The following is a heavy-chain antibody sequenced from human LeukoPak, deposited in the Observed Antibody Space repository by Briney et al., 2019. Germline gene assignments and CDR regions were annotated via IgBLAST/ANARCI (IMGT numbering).Heavy chain of an antibody. V-gene: IGHV3-23*01. D-gene: IGHD4-17*01. J-gene: IGHJ6*03. CDR2: ISGSGGKT. CDR3: AKAATVTSGQIYSYYYYMDV. CDR1: GFTFSSYA. Sequence: GGSLRLSCAASGFTFSSYAMSWVRQAPGKGLEWVSAISGSGGKTYYADSVKGRFTISRDNSKNTLYLQMNSLRAEDTAVYYCAKAATVTSGQIYSYYYYMDVWGKGTTVTVSS.